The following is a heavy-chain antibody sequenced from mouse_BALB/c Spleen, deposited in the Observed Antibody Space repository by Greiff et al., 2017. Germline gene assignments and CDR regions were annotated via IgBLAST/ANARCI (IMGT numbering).Heavy chain of an antibody. J-gene: IGHJ2*01. V-gene: IGHV14-3*02. CDR2: IDPANGNT. CDR1: GFNIKDTY. CDR3: AREEGYDYFDY. D-gene: IGHD2-2*01. Sequence: VQLKQSGAELVKPGASVKLSCTASGFNIKDTYMHWVKQRPEQGLEWIGRIDPANGNTKYDPKFQGKATIKADTSSNTAYLQLSSLTSEDTAVYYCAREEGYDYFDYWGQGTTLTVSS.